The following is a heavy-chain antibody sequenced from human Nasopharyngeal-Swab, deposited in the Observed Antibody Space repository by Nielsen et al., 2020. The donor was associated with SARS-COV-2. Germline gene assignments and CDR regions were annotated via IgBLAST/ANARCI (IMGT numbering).Heavy chain of an antibody. V-gene: IGHV4-39*07. CDR2: IYHSGST. CDR1: GGSINTITYY. D-gene: IGHD3-10*01. J-gene: IGHJ6*02. CDR3: AREGVTMVRGNYYYGMDV. Sequence: SETLSLTCTVSGGSINTITYYWGWIRQPPGKGLEWIGSIYHSGSTYYNPSLKSRVTISVDTSKNQFSLKLSSVTAADTAVYYCAREGVTMVRGNYYYGMDVWGQGTTVTVSS.